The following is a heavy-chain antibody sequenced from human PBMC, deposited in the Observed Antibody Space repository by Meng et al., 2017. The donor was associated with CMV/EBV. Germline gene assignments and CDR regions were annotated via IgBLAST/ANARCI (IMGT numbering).Heavy chain of an antibody. D-gene: IGHD3-22*01. Sequence: RLPLQESGPGLGKPSETLSLTCTVSGGSISSSSYYWGWIRQPPGKGLEWIGSIYYSGSTYYNPSLKSRVTISVDTSKNQFSLKLSSVTAADTAVYYCARGVVTMIVVYDPWGQGTLVTVSS. CDR3: ARGVVTMIVVYDP. CDR1: GGSISSSSYY. J-gene: IGHJ5*02. CDR2: IYYSGST. V-gene: IGHV4-39*06.